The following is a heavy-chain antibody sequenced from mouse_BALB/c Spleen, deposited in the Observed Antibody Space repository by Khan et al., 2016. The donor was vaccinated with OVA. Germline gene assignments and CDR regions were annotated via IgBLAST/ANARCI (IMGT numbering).Heavy chain of an antibody. CDR3: ARELCYGNYRAWFAY. J-gene: IGHJ3*01. CDR1: GYSFTNYY. V-gene: IGHV1S56*01. CDR2: IYPGNVNT. Sequence: QVRLQQSGPELVKPGASVRISCKASGYSFTNYYIHWVKQRPVQGLEWIVWIYPGNVNTRYNEKFSDKATLTADKSSSTVYMQLSSLTSEDSSVDFCARELCYGNYRAWFAYWGPGTLVTVSA. D-gene: IGHD2-1*01.